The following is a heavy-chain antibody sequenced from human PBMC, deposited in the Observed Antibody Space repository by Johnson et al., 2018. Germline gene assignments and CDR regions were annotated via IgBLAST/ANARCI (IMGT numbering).Heavy chain of an antibody. J-gene: IGHJ6*02. CDR3: GRGYGVDV. CDR2: IDYSGST. V-gene: IGHV4-59*01. CDR1: GGSISSYY. Sequence: QVQLQESGPGLVKPSESLSLTCTVSGGSISSYYWSWIRQPPGKGLEWIGLIDYSGSTHYNPSLKSRVTLTVDTSKNQFSLKLSSVTAADTAVYYCGRGYGVDVWGQGATVTVSS.